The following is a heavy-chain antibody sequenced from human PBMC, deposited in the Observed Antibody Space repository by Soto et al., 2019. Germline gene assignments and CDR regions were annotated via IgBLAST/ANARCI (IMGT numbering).Heavy chain of an antibody. CDR2: INAGNGNT. CDR1: GYTFTSYA. Sequence: QVQLVQSGAEVKKPGASVKVSCKASGYTFTSYAMHWVRQAPGQRLEWMGWINAGNGNTKYLQKFQGRVTITRDTSASTAYMELSSLRSEDTAVYYCASSYSNYALIDYYYYGMDVWGQGTTVTVSS. J-gene: IGHJ6*02. D-gene: IGHD4-4*01. V-gene: IGHV1-3*01. CDR3: ASSYSNYALIDYYYYGMDV.